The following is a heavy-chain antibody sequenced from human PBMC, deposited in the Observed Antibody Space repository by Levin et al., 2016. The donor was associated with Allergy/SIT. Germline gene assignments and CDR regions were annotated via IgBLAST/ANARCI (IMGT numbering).Heavy chain of an antibody. D-gene: IGHD3-10*01. CDR2: IYYSGST. CDR3: ARVRTVRGAPHFDY. Sequence: SETLSLTCTVSGGSVSSGSYYWSWIRQPPGKGLEWIGYIYYSGSTNYNPSLKSRVTISVDTSKNQFSLKLSSVTAADTAVYYCARVRTVRGAPHFDYWGQGTPVTVSS. J-gene: IGHJ4*02. CDR1: GGSVSSGSYY. V-gene: IGHV4-61*01.